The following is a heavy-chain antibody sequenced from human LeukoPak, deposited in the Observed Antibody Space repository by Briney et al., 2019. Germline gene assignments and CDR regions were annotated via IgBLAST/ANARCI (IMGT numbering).Heavy chain of an antibody. D-gene: IGHD3-22*01. CDR1: GYTFTGYY. CDR2: INPNSGGT. V-gene: IGHV1-2*02. Sequence: GASVKVSCKASGYTFTGYYMHWVRQAPGQGLEWMGWINPNSGGTNCAQKFQGRVTMTRDTSISTAYMELSRLRSDDTAVYYCARDSSDYYDSSGYSDYWGQGTLVTVSS. J-gene: IGHJ4*02. CDR3: ARDSSDYYDSSGYSDY.